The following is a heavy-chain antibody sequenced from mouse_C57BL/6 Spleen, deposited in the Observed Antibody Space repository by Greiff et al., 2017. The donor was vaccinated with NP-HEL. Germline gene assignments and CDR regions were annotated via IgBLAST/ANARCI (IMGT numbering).Heavy chain of an antibody. D-gene: IGHD3-2*02. CDR3: ARATAQAIFDY. V-gene: IGHV1-69*01. Sequence: QVQLQQPGAELVMPGASVKLSCMASGYTFTSYWMHWVKQRPGQGLEWIGEIDPSDSYTNYNQKFKGKSTLTVDKSSSTAYMQLSSLTAEDSAVYYCARATAQAIFDYWGQGTTLTVSS. CDR2: IDPSDSYT. CDR1: GYTFTSYW. J-gene: IGHJ2*01.